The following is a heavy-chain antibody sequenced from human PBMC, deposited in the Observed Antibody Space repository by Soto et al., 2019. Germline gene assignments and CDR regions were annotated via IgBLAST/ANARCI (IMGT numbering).Heavy chain of an antibody. CDR3: ARDLAWLIHNWFDP. CDR1: GFTFSSYW. Sequence: EVQLVESGGGVVQPGGSLRLSCAASGFTFSSYWMHWVRQAPGKGLVWVSRINSDGSSTSYADSVQGRFTISRDNHKNTLYLQMNSLTAEDTAVYYCARDLAWLIHNWFDPWGQGNLVPVSS. V-gene: IGHV3-74*01. J-gene: IGHJ5*02. D-gene: IGHD6-19*01. CDR2: INSDGSST.